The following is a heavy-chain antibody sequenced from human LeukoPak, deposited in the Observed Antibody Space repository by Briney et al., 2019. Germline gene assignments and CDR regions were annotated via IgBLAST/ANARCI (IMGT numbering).Heavy chain of an antibody. Sequence: LRLSCAASGFTFSSYGMHWVRQAPGKALEWIGHIHNNGDTAYNFSLKSRVTISMDTSKNQFSLKLSSVTAADTAVYYCGRWGYFDSGNYFVVDYWGQGTVVTVSS. CDR2: IHNNGDT. V-gene: IGHV4-59*01. D-gene: IGHD3-22*01. CDR3: GRWGYFDSGNYFVVDY. J-gene: IGHJ4*02. CDR1: GFTFSSYG.